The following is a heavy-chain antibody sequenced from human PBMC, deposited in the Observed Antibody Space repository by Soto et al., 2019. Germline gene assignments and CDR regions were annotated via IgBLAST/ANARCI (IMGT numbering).Heavy chain of an antibody. CDR2: IYFTGST. CDR3: TRGPPRVQWFDP. V-gene: IGHV4-59*01. Sequence: SETLSLTCTISGGAISTYYCSWIRQPPGKGLEWIGYIYFTGSTNYNPSLKSRVTMSLDTSRNQFSLKLSSVTAADTAVYYCTRGPPRVQWFDPWGLGTLVTVSS. J-gene: IGHJ5*02. CDR1: GGAISTYY.